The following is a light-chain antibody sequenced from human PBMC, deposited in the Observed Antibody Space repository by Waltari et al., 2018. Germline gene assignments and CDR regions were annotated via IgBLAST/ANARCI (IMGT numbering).Light chain of an antibody. CDR2: DVR. CDR1: TSDVGAYDY. J-gene: IGLJ3*02. Sequence: QSALTQAASVSGSPGQSITISCPGTTSDVGAYDYVPWYQQHPGKAPKLIIYDVRNRPLGVSNRFSGSKSGITASLSISGLQAEDEAYYYCSSYTSSSTWVFGGGTKLTVL. CDR3: SSYTSSSTWV. V-gene: IGLV2-14*03.